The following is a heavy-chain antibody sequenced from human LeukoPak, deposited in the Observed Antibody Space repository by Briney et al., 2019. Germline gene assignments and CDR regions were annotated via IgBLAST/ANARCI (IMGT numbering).Heavy chain of an antibody. D-gene: IGHD3-10*01. V-gene: IGHV4-34*01. CDR1: GESFSGYY. Sequence: SETLSLTCAVYGESFSGYYWSWIRQPPGKGLEWIGEINNSGSTNNNPSLKSRVTISVDTSKNQFSLKLSSVTDADTAVYYCARNGWFGEETENWFDPWGQGTLVTVSS. CDR3: ARNGWFGEETENWFDP. CDR2: INNSGST. J-gene: IGHJ5*02.